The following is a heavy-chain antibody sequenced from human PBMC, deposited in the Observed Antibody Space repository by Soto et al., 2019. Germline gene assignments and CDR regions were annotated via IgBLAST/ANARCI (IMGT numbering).Heavy chain of an antibody. CDR2: IKQDGSEK. D-gene: IGHD2-2*01. CDR3: ARDKCGSSTSCSEVYYYYYYMDV. Sequence: GGSLRLSCAASGFTFSSYWMSWVRQAPGKGLEWVANIKQDGSEKYYVDSVKGRFTISRDNAKNSLYLQMNSLRAEDTAVYYCARDKCGSSTSCSEVYYYYYYMDVWGKGTTVTVSS. V-gene: IGHV3-7*01. J-gene: IGHJ6*03. CDR1: GFTFSSYW.